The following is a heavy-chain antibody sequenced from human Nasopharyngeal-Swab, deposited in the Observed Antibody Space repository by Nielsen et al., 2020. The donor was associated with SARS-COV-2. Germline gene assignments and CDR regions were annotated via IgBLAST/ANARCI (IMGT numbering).Heavy chain of an antibody. V-gene: IGHV4-39*01. D-gene: IGHD3-3*01. J-gene: IGHJ6*03. Sequence: SETLSLTCTVSGGPISSSHYYWGWIRQPPGEGLEWIGTIYHSGATFYNLSLKSRVTMAVDTSRNQFSLKVSSVTAADTAVYSCARLGLRFFYMDVWGKGTTVTVSS. CDR3: ARLGLRFFYMDV. CDR1: GGPISSSHYY. CDR2: IYHSGAT.